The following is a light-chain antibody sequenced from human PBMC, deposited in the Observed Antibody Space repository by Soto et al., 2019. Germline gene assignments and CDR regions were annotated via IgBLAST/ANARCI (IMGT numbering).Light chain of an antibody. CDR1: SSDIGAYNY. J-gene: IGLJ1*01. Sequence: QSVLTQPASVSGSPGQSITISCTGTSSDIGAYNYVSWYQQYPGRAPKLMIYEVNNRPSGVSNRFSGSKSGNTASLTISGLQAEDEADYYCSSFTTSSTYVAGAGTKVTVL. CDR2: EVN. V-gene: IGLV2-14*01. CDR3: SSFTTSSTYV.